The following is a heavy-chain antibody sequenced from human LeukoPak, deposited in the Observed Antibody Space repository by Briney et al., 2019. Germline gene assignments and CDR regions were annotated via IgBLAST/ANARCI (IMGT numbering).Heavy chain of an antibody. CDR3: AREWLAQTTNYYYYYGMDV. V-gene: IGHV4-34*01. D-gene: IGHD6-19*01. J-gene: IGHJ6*02. Sequence: SETLSLTCTVYGGSFSGYYWSWIRQPPGKGLEWIGEINHSGSTNYNPSLKSRVTISVDTSRNQFSLKLTSVTAADTAVYYCAREWLAQTTNYYYYYGMDVWGQGTTVTVSS. CDR2: INHSGST. CDR1: GGSFSGYY.